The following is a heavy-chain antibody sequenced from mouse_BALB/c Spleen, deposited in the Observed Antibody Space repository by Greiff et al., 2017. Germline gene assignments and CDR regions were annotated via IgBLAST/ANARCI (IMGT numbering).Heavy chain of an antibody. J-gene: IGHJ1*01. CDR3: ARHYGYDGYFDV. D-gene: IGHD2-2*01. CDR2: INPGSGGT. CDR1: GYAFTNYL. Sequence: VQLQQSGAELVRPGTSVKVSCKASGYAFTNYLIEWVKQRPGQGLEWIGVINPGSGGTNYNEKFKGKATLTADKSSSTAYMQLSSLTSDDSAVYFCARHYGYDGYFDVWGAGTTVTVSS. V-gene: IGHV1-54*03.